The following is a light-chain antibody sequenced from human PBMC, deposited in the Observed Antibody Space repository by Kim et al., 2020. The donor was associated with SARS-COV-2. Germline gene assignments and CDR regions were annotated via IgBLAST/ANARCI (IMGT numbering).Light chain of an antibody. Sequence: EIVLTQSPATLSLSPGEGATLSCRASQSISNFLAWYQQKPGQAPRLLIYDASNRATGIPARFSGSGAGTDFTLTISSLEPEDFAIYYCQQRSNWPPTFGQGKRLEIK. J-gene: IGKJ5*01. CDR2: DAS. V-gene: IGKV3-11*01. CDR1: QSISNF. CDR3: QQRSNWPPT.